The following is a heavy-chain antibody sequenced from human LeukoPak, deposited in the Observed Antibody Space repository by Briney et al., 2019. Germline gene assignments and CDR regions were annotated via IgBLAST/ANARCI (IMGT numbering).Heavy chain of an antibody. CDR3: ARDITGTTAFDY. J-gene: IGHJ4*02. CDR1: GFTFSSYS. CDR2: ISSSSSYI. D-gene: IGHD1-7*01. V-gene: IGHV3-21*01. Sequence: PGGSLRLSCAASGFTFSSYSMNWVRQAPGKGLEWVSSISSSSSYIYYADSVKGRFTISRDNAKNSLYLQMNSLRAEDTAVYYCARDITGTTAFDYWGQGTLVTVSS.